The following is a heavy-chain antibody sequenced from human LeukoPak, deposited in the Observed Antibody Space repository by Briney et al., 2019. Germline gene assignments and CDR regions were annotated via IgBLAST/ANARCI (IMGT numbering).Heavy chain of an antibody. D-gene: IGHD4-17*01. V-gene: IGHV3-66*01. Sequence: GGSLRLSCAASGFTFSSYSMNWVRQAPGKGLEWVSVIYSGGSTYYADSVKGRFTISRDNSKNTLYLQMNSLRAEDTAVYYCAREDYGGNRNELFDYWGQGTLVTVSS. CDR3: AREDYGGNRNELFDY. CDR2: IYSGGST. CDR1: GFTFSSYS. J-gene: IGHJ4*02.